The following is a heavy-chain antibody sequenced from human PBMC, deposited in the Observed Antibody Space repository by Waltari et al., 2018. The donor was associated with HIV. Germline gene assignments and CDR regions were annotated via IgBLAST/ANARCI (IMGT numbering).Heavy chain of an antibody. Sequence: QLQLQESGPGLVKPSETLSLTCTVSGGSISSSSYYWGWIRQPPGKGLEWIGSIYYSGSTYYNPSLKSRVTISVDTSKNQFSLKLSSVTAADTAVYYCARDEADSVSDYPGYWGQGTLVTVSS. D-gene: IGHD1-26*01. CDR3: ARDEADSVSDYPGY. CDR2: IYYSGST. J-gene: IGHJ4*02. V-gene: IGHV4-39*07. CDR1: GGSISSSSYY.